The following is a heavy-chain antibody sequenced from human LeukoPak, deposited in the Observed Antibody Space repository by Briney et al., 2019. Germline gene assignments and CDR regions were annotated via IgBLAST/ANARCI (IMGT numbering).Heavy chain of an antibody. V-gene: IGHV3-23*01. J-gene: IGHJ5*02. D-gene: IGHD2-2*01. Sequence: GGSLRLSCAASGFTFSSYAMSWVRQAPGKGLEWVSAISGNGGSTYYADSVKGRFTISRDNSKNTLYLQMNSLRAEDTAVYYCAKGGRYCSSTSCYPNWFDPWGQGTLVTVSS. CDR2: ISGNGGST. CDR1: GFTFSSYA. CDR3: AKGGRYCSSTSCYPNWFDP.